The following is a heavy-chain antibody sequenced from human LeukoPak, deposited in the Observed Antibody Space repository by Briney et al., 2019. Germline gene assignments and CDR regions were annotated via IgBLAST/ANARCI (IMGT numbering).Heavy chain of an antibody. V-gene: IGHV3-23*01. J-gene: IGHJ4*02. CDR2: ISGSGGST. CDR3: AKSVAAAGEVDFYY. Sequence: PGGSLRLSCAASGFTFSSYSMSWVRQAPGKGLEWVSTISGSGGSTYYADSVKGRFTISRDNSKNTLYLQMNCLRAEDTAVYYCAKSVAAAGEVDFYYWGQGTLVTVSS. CDR1: GFTFSSYS. D-gene: IGHD6-13*01.